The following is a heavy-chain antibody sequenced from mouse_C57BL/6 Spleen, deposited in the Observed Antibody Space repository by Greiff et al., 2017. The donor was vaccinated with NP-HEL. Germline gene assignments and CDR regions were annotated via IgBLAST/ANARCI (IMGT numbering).Heavy chain of an antibody. CDR3: ARHVGRGYAMDY. D-gene: IGHD3-3*01. J-gene: IGHJ4*01. V-gene: IGHV5-15*01. CDR2: ISNLAYSI. Sequence: EVQLVESGGGLVQPGGSLKLSCAASGFTFSDYGMAWVRQAPRKGPEWVAFISNLAYSIYYADTVTGRFTISRENDKNTLYLEMSSLRSEDTAMYYCARHVGRGYAMDYWGQGTSVTVSS. CDR1: GFTFSDYG.